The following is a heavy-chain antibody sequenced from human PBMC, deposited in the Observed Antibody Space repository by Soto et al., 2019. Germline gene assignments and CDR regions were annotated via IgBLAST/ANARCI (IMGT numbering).Heavy chain of an antibody. V-gene: IGHV1-69*13. CDR2: IIPIFGPA. J-gene: IGHJ6*02. CDR1: GGTFSSHS. D-gene: IGHD1-1*01. CDR3: ATGSFTSTGGRIGYHYNAMDV. Sequence: SVKVSCKSSGGTFSSHSINWVRQAPGQGLEWMGGIIPIFGPANFAKNFQGRVTITADESTTTAYMELSSLTSEDTAAYYCATGSFTSTGGRIGYHYNAMDVWGQGTTVTVSS.